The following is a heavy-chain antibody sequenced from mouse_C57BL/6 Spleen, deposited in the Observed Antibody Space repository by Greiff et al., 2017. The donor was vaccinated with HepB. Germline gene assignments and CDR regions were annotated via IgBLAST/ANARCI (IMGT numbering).Heavy chain of an antibody. CDR2: IHPNSGST. CDR3: AREDYGREFAY. V-gene: IGHV1-64*01. Sequence: QVQLQQSGAELVKPGASVKLSCKASGYTFTSYWMPWVKQRPGQGLEWIGMIHPNSGSTNYNEKFKSKATLTVDKSTSTAYMQLSSLTSEDSAVYYCAREDYGREFAYWGQGTLVTVSA. D-gene: IGHD1-1*01. CDR1: GYTFTSYW. J-gene: IGHJ3*01.